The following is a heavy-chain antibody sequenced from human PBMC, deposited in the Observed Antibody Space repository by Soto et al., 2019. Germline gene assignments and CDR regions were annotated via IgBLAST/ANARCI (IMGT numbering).Heavy chain of an antibody. CDR2: IYYSGST. V-gene: IGHV4-59*08. Sequence: SDTLSLTCTVSGGSISSYYWSWIRQPPGKGLEWIGYIYYSGSTNYNPSLKSRVTISVDTSKNQFSLKLSSVTAADTAVYYCASWVSSWYVKRSGYGMDVWGQGTTVHRLL. J-gene: IGHJ6*02. CDR3: ASWVSSWYVKRSGYGMDV. D-gene: IGHD6-13*01. CDR1: GGSISSYY.